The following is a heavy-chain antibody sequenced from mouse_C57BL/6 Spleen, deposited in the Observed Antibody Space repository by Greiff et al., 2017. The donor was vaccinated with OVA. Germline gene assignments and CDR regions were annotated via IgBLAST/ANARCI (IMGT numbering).Heavy chain of an antibody. CDR3: AREGLRLDMDY. Sequence: QVQLQQPGAELVRPGSSVKLSCKASGYTFTSYWMDWVKQRPGQGLEWIGNIYPSDSETHYNQKFKDKATLTVDKSSSTAYMQLSSLTSEDSAVYYCAREGLRLDMDYWGQGTSVTVSS. D-gene: IGHD2-4*01. CDR1: GYTFTSYW. J-gene: IGHJ4*01. CDR2: IYPSDSET. V-gene: IGHV1-61*01.